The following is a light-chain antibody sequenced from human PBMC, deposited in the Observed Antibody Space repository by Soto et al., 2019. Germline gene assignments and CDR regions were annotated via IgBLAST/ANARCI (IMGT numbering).Light chain of an antibody. J-gene: IGLJ1*01. Sequence: QSVLTQPASVSVSPGQSITISCTGTSSDVGGYNLVSWYQQHPGKAPKLIICGNTERPSGVSHRFSGSKSGNTASLTSSGVQVEDEAEYHCCSYATSSFVFGTGTKLTVL. CDR3: CSYATSSFV. V-gene: IGLV2-23*01. CDR2: GNT. CDR1: SSDVGGYNL.